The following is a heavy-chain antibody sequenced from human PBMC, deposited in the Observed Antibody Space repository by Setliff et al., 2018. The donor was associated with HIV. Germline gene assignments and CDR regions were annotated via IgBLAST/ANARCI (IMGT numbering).Heavy chain of an antibody. CDR2: ISSSSSSI. CDR1: GFIFSSYS. Sequence: HPGGSLRLSCAASGFIFSSYSMNWVRQAPGKGLEWVSYISSSSSSIYHADSVKGRFTVSRDNAKNTLYLQMNRLRAEDTAVYYCVRGPQFRPHWGQGTLVTVSS. V-gene: IGHV3-48*04. CDR3: VRGPQFRPH. J-gene: IGHJ4*02.